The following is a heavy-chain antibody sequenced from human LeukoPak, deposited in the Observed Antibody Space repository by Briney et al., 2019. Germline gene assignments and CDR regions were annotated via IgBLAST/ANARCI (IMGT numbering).Heavy chain of an antibody. CDR1: GFTFRTAW. J-gene: IGHJ4*02. D-gene: IGHD2-15*01. CDR2: NKSKTDGDTI. Sequence: KPGGSLRLSCAASGFTFRTAWMSWVRQAPGKGLEWVGSNKSKTDGDTIDYAAPVKGRFSVSRDDSKNTVYLQMNSLKTEDTAVYYCATEGYCSSGNCYSFDHWGQGTLVTVSS. CDR3: ATEGYCSSGNCYSFDH. V-gene: IGHV3-15*01.